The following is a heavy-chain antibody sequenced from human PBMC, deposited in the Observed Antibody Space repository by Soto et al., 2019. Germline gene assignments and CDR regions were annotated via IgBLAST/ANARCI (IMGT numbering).Heavy chain of an antibody. CDR2: ISSSSSYI. D-gene: IGHD3-10*01. Sequence: EVQLVESGGGLVKPGGSLRLSCAASGFTFSSYSMNWVRQAPGKGLEWVSSISSSSSYIYYADSVKGRFTISRDNAKNSLYLQINSLRAEDTAVYYCARGSSYFDYWGQGTLVTVSS. CDR1: GFTFSSYS. V-gene: IGHV3-21*01. J-gene: IGHJ4*02. CDR3: ARGSSYFDY.